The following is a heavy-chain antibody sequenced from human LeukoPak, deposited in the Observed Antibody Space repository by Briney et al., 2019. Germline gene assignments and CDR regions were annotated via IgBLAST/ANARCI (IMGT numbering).Heavy chain of an antibody. D-gene: IGHD6-6*01. V-gene: IGHV3-30*02. CDR3: ARDPRIPDAFDI. CDR1: GFTFSSYG. J-gene: IGHJ3*02. Sequence: GGSLRLSCAASGFTFSSYGMHWVRQAPGKGLEWVAFIRYDGSNKYYADSVKGRFTISRDNSKNTLYLQMNSLRAEDTAVYYCARDPRIPDAFDIWGQGTMVTVSS. CDR2: IRYDGSNK.